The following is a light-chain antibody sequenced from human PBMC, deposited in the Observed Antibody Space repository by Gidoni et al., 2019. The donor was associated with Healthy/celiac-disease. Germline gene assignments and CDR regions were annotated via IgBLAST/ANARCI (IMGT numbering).Light chain of an antibody. CDR1: SSDVGGYNY. V-gene: IGLV2-8*01. CDR3: SSYAGSNNLV. CDR2: EVS. J-gene: IGLJ2*01. Sequence: QSALTQPPSASGSPGQSVTISCTGTSSDVGGYNYGSWYQQHPGKAPKLMIYEVSKRPSRVPDRFSGSKSGNTASLTVSGLQAEDEADYYCSSYAGSNNLVFGGGTKLTVL.